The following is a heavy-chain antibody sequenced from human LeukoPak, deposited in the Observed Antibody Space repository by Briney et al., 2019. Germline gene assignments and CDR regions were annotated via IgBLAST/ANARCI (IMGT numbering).Heavy chain of an antibody. CDR3: ARDPGRTIAVAGTGYFDY. CDR1: GYTFTGYY. J-gene: IGHJ4*02. V-gene: IGHV1-2*02. D-gene: IGHD6-19*01. Sequence: ASVKVSCKASGYTFTGYYMHWVRQAPGQGLEWMGWINPNSGGTNYAQKFQGRGTMTRDTSISTAYMELRRLRSDDTAVYYCARDPGRTIAVAGTGYFDYWGQGTLVTVSS. CDR2: INPNSGGT.